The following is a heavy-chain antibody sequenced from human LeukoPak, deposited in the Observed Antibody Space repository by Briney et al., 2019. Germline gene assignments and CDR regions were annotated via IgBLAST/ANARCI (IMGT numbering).Heavy chain of an antibody. CDR1: GFTFSAYW. Sequence: TGGSLRLSCAASGFTFSAYWMTWVRQAPGKGLQWVANIKRDGSERQYGASVKGRFTISRDNADESLYLQMNSLRAEDTAVYYCARDPASNSYEWGAFDIWGQGTMVTVSS. J-gene: IGHJ3*02. CDR2: IKRDGSER. V-gene: IGHV3-7*01. D-gene: IGHD2/OR15-2a*01. CDR3: ARDPASNSYEWGAFDI.